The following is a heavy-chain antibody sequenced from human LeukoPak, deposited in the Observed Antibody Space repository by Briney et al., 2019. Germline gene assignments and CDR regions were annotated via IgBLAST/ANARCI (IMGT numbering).Heavy chain of an antibody. J-gene: IGHJ4*02. CDR3: TTGNGKQWLAIFDY. D-gene: IGHD6-19*01. CDR2: IKSKTDGGTT. CDR1: GSTFSNAW. Sequence: GGSLRLSCAASGSTFSNAWISWVRQAPGKGLEWVGRIKSKTDGGTTDYAAPVKGRFTISRDDSKNTLYLQMNSLKTEDTAVYYCTTGNGKQWLAIFDYWGQGPLVTVSS. V-gene: IGHV3-15*01.